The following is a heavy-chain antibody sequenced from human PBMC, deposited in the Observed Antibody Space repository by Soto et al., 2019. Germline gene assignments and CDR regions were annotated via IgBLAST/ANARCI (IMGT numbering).Heavy chain of an antibody. V-gene: IGHV6-1*01. Sequence: LPTLSLPCELSGESVSRNTATGNWIRTSPSRGLEWLGRTYYRSNWRHDYAVSVKSRITVNPDTSKNHFSLQLNSVTPDDTAVYYCARGVAGSGFDLWGQGTPGTV. CDR1: GESVSRNTAT. CDR3: ARGVAGSGFDL. D-gene: IGHD6-19*01. CDR2: TYYRSNWRH. J-gene: IGHJ4*02.